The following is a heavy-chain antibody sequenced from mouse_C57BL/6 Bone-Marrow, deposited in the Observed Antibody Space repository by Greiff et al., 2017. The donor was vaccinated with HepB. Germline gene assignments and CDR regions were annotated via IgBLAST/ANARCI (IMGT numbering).Heavy chain of an antibody. Sequence: EVKLVESGPELVKPGASVKISCKASGYSFTDYNMNWVKQSNGKSLEWIGVINPNYGTTSYNQKFKGKATLTVDHSSSTAYMQLNSLTSEDSAVYYWSTITTVVPPWYFDVWGTGTTVTVSS. CDR1: GYSFTDYN. J-gene: IGHJ1*03. V-gene: IGHV1-39*01. D-gene: IGHD1-1*01. CDR3: STITTVVPPWYFDV. CDR2: INPNYGTT.